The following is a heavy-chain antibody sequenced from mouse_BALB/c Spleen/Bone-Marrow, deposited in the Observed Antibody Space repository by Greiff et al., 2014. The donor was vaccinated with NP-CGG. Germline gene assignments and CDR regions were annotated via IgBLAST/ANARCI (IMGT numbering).Heavy chain of an antibody. D-gene: IGHD1-1*01. CDR2: IYPGDGDT. CDR3: ARVFYDSTSVY. Sequence: VQLQQSGAELARPGASVKLSCKASGYTFTGYWMQWVKQRPGQGLEWIGIIYPGDGDTRYTQKFKGKATLTADKSSSTAYMQLRNLASEDSAVYYCARVFYDSTSVYWGRGTTLTVSS. V-gene: IGHV1-87*01. J-gene: IGHJ2*01. CDR1: GYTFTGYW.